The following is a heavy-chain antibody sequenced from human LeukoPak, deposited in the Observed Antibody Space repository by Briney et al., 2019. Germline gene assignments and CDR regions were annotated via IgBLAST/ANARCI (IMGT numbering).Heavy chain of an antibody. CDR3: ARVRPTIFGVIIEPYFDY. V-gene: IGHV3-48*03. J-gene: IGHJ4*02. D-gene: IGHD3-3*01. CDR1: GFTFSSYE. CDR2: ITSSGTSI. Sequence: GGSLRLSCAASGFTFSSYEMIWVRQAPGKGLEWVSYITSSGTSIYYADSVKGRFTLSRDNTKNSLYLQMNSLRAEDTAVYYCARVRPTIFGVIIEPYFDYWGQGTLVTVSS.